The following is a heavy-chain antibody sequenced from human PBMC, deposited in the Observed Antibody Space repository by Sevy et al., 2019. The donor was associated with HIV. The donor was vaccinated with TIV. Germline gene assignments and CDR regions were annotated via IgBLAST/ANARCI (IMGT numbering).Heavy chain of an antibody. V-gene: IGHV4-34*01. CDR3: VRGGEGVMPSPLLGLGPWTTYWYFDL. J-gene: IGHJ2*01. D-gene: IGHD3-16*01. CDR1: IGSFIGYH. CDR2: IDHSGGT. Sequence: SETLSLTCAVYIGSFIGYHWTWIRQSPGKGLEWIGQIDHSGGTNYNPSLKSRVTISVDTSKNQFSLKLRSVTAADTAVYYCVRGGEGVMPSPLLGLGPWTTYWYFDLWGRGTLVTVSS.